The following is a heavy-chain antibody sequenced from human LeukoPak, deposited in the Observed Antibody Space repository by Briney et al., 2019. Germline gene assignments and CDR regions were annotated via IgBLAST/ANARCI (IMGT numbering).Heavy chain of an antibody. CDR3: ARSALDTSGSYYNPQPFDY. CDR2: ITHSGTI. V-gene: IGHV4-34*01. D-gene: IGHD3-10*01. Sequence: SETLSLTCAVYGGSFSGYSWTWIRQPPGKGLEWIGEITHSGTINYNPSLKNRLTISVDMSKNQFSLKLTSVTAADTAVYYCARSALDTSGSYYNPQPFDYWGQGTLVTVSS. J-gene: IGHJ4*02. CDR1: GGSFSGYS.